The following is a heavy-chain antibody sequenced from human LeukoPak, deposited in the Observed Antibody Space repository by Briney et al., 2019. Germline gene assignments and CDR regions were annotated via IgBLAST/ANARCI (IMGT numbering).Heavy chain of an antibody. D-gene: IGHD1-1*01. CDR3: ARAGRQRGTFDY. Sequence: SETLSLTCTVSGGSISSGSYYWSWIRQPAGKGLEWIGRIYTSGSTNYNPSLKSRVTISVDTSKNQFSLKLSSVTAADTAVYYCARAGRQRGTFDYWGQGTLVTVSS. V-gene: IGHV4-61*02. J-gene: IGHJ4*02. CDR2: IYTSGST. CDR1: GGSISSGSYY.